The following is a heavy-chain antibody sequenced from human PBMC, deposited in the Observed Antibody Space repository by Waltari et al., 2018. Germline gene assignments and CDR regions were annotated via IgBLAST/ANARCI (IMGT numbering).Heavy chain of an antibody. J-gene: IGHJ4*02. CDR2: IKRDGSEK. V-gene: IGHV3-7*01. CDR1: GFTFSPNW. Sequence: EVQLVESGGGLVQPGGSLRLSCAASGFTFSPNWMSWVRQAPGKGLEWVANIKRDGSEKDYVDSVKGRFTISRDNAKNSLYLQMNSLRAEDTAVYYCATRPPDERYLGVFDFWGQGTVVTVSS. CDR3: ATRPPDERYLGVFDF. D-gene: IGHD1-1*01.